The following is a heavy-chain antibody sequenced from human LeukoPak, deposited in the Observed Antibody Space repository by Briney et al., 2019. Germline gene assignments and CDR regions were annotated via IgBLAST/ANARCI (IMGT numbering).Heavy chain of an antibody. CDR2: IYTSGST. CDR3: ARDLEGGYCSSTSCRCYYYYMDV. J-gene: IGHJ6*03. CDR1: GGSISSGSYY. D-gene: IGHD2-2*01. V-gene: IGHV4-61*02. Sequence: SETLSLTCTVSGGSISSGSYYWSWIRQPAGKGLEWIGRIYTSGSTNYNPSLKSRVTISVDTSKNQFSLKLSSVTAADTAVYYCARDLEGGYCSSTSCRCYYYYMDVWGKGTTVTISS.